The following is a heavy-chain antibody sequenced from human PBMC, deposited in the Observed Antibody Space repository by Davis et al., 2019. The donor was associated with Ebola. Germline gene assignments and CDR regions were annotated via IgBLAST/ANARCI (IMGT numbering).Heavy chain of an antibody. CDR1: GSTFTSYG. CDR2: ISAYNGNT. J-gene: IGHJ6*04. CDR3: ARAAKVYSSSINYYYGMDV. Sequence: AASVKVSCKASGSTFTSYGTSWVRHAPGQGLEWMGWISAYNGNTNYAQKLQGRVTMTTDTSTRTAYMELRSLRSDDTAVYYCARAAKVYSSSINYYYGMDVWGKGTTVTVSS. V-gene: IGHV1-18*01. D-gene: IGHD6-6*01.